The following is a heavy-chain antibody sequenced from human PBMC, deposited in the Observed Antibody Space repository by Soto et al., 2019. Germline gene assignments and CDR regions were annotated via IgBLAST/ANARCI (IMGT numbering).Heavy chain of an antibody. Sequence: GGSLRLSCSASGFTFSNYTMNWVRQAPGKGLEWVSSISDSSSKPYYADSVKGRFTISRANSKNTLLLQLNTLRADDPALYFCSRGYVGSWAHFDYWGQGTQVTV. D-gene: IGHD2-15*01. V-gene: IGHV3-23*01. CDR2: ISDSSSKP. J-gene: IGHJ4*02. CDR3: SRGYVGSWAHFDY. CDR1: GFTFSNYT.